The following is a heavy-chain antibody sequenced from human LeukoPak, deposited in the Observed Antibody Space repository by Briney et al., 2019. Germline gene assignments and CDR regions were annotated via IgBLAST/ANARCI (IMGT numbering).Heavy chain of an antibody. Sequence: GGSLRLSCAASGFTFSSYTMNWVRQAPGKGLEWVSAISDSGNTYYADSVRDRFTISRDNSKNTLYLQMNALRAEDTAVYYCAATSSSAYWGQGTLVTVSS. D-gene: IGHD6-6*01. CDR3: AATSSSAY. V-gene: IGHV3-23*01. CDR1: GFTFSSYT. CDR2: ISDSGNT. J-gene: IGHJ4*02.